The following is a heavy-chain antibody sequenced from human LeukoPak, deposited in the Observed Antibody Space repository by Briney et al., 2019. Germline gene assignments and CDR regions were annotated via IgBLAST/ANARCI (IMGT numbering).Heavy chain of an antibody. V-gene: IGHV1-69*05. D-gene: IGHD4-17*01. CDR3: ARGNDYGDDYDY. Sequence: SVKVSCKASGGTFSSYAISWVRQAPGQGLEWMGRIIPIFGTANYAQKFQGRVTITTDESTSTAYMELSSLRSEDTAVYYCARGNDYGDDYDYWGQGTLVTVSS. CDR1: GGTFSSYA. CDR2: IIPIFGTA. J-gene: IGHJ4*02.